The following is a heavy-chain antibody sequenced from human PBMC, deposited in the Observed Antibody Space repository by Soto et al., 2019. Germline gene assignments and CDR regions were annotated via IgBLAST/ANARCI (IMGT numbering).Heavy chain of an antibody. J-gene: IGHJ4*02. Sequence: QVQLVQSGAEVKKPGASVKVSCKASGYTFTSYDINWVRQATGQGLEGRGWMNPNSGNTGYAQKFQGRVTMTRNTSIITVYMELSSLRSEDTAVYYCAREHSSSWRFDYWGQGTLVTVSS. CDR3: AREHSSSWRFDY. CDR1: GYTFTSYD. CDR2: MNPNSGNT. V-gene: IGHV1-8*01. D-gene: IGHD6-13*01.